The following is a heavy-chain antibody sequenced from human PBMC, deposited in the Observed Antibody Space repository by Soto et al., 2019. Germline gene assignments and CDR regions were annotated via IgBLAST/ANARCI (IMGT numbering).Heavy chain of an antibody. CDR3: ARLVVVPHCSGGSCYSYYYGMDV. V-gene: IGHV4-59*01. CDR1: GGSISSYY. CDR2: IYYSGST. J-gene: IGHJ6*02. Sequence: QVQLQESGPGLVKPSETLSLTCTVSGGSISSYYWSWIRQPPGKGLEWIGYIYYSGSTNYNPSLKSRVTISVDTSKNQFSLKLSSVTAADTAMYYCARLVVVPHCSGGSCYSYYYGMDVWGQGTTVTVSS. D-gene: IGHD2-15*01.